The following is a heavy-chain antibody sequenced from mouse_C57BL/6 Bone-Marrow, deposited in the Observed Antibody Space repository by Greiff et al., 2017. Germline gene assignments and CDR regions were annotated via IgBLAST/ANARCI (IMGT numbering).Heavy chain of an antibody. CDR3: AKLRRRPN. CDR1: GYTFTSYD. CDR2: IYPRAGST. V-gene: IGHV1-85*01. Sequence: VQLQQSGPELVKPGASVKLSCKASGYTFTSYDINWVKQRPGQGLEWIGWIYPRAGSTKYNEKFKGKATLTVDTSSSTAYMELHSLTSEDSAVYFCAKLRRRPNWGQGTLVTVSA. J-gene: IGHJ3*01. D-gene: IGHD2-4*01.